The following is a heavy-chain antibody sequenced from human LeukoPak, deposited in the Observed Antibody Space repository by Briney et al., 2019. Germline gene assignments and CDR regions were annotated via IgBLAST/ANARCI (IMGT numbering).Heavy chain of an antibody. V-gene: IGHV3-23*01. Sequence: PGGSLRLSCAASGFTFKSYGMTWVRQVPGKGLEWVPSVTGSGGSTKYADSVNGRFTISRDNSKNTLSLHMTGLRAEDTAVYYCARKVAVAMDLDYWGQGTLVTVSS. CDR1: GFTFKSYG. J-gene: IGHJ4*02. CDR2: VTGSGGST. CDR3: ARKVAVAMDLDY. D-gene: IGHD6-13*01.